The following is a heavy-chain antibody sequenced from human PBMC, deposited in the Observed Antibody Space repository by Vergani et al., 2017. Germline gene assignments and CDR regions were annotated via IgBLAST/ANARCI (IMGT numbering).Heavy chain of an antibody. CDR2: IWYDGSNK. CDR3: ARADLGYYFDY. CDR1: GFTFSSYG. Sequence: VQLLESGGGLVQPGRSLRLSCAASGFTFSSYGMHWVRQAPGKGLEWVAVIWYDGSNKYYADSVKGRFTISRDNSKNTLYLQMNSLRAEDTAVYYCARADLGYYFDYWGQGTLVTVSS. V-gene: IGHV3-33*01. D-gene: IGHD7-27*01. J-gene: IGHJ4*02.